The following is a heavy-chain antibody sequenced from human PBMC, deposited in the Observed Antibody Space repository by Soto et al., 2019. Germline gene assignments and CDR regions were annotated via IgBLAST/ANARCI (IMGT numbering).Heavy chain of an antibody. Sequence: PGGSLRLSCAASGFTVRNNYMSWVRQAPGKGLGWVSVIYSGGSTYYADSLKGRFTISSDNSKNTLSLPMNSLRAEDTAVYYCARGKGLLFLEWLTLWGQVTLITVSS. D-gene: IGHD3-3*01. CDR1: GFTVRNNY. CDR2: IYSGGST. V-gene: IGHV3-53*01. CDR3: ARGKGLLFLEWLTL. J-gene: IGHJ4*02.